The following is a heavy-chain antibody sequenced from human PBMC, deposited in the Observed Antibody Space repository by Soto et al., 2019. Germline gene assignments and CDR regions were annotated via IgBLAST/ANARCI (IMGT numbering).Heavy chain of an antibody. V-gene: IGHV1-8*01. CDR2: MNPNSGST. CDR1: GYTFTSLD. J-gene: IGHJ4*02. CDR3: ARGRGYSDGIDY. Sequence: GASVKVSCKASGYTFTSLDINWVRQATGQGLEWMGWMNPNSGSTGSAQKFQGRVAMTRDTSINTAYMELSSLRSDDTAVHYCARGRGYSDGIDYWGQGTLVTVSS. D-gene: IGHD2-15*01.